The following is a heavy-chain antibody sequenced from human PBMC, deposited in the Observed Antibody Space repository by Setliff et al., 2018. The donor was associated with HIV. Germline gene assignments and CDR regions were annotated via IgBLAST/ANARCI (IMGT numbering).Heavy chain of an antibody. V-gene: IGHV1-8*01. CDR2: MNPNSGNT. D-gene: IGHD3-3*01. CDR3: ARVPNYNFWSGPSPRYYYYMDV. Sequence: ASVKVSCKASGYPFTSYDINWVRQATGQGLEWMGWMNPNSGNTGYAQKFQGRVTMTRNTSISTAYMELSSLRSEDTAVYYCARVPNYNFWSGPSPRYYYYMDVWGKGTTVTVSS. J-gene: IGHJ6*03. CDR1: GYPFTSYD.